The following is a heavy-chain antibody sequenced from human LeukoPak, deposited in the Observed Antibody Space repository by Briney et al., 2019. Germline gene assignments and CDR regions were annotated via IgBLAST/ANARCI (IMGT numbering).Heavy chain of an antibody. CDR3: AKVAKYYYGSETYYFFEH. V-gene: IGHV3-30*04. CDR2: ISYDGSNK. D-gene: IGHD3-10*01. J-gene: IGHJ4*02. CDR1: GFTFTSYN. Sequence: GRSLRLSCVASGFTFTSYNMHWVRQAPGKGLEWVAGISYDGSNKYYAESEKGRFTISRDNAKNSLYLQMNSLRVEDTAVYYCAKVAKYYYGSETYYFFEHWGQGTPVTASS.